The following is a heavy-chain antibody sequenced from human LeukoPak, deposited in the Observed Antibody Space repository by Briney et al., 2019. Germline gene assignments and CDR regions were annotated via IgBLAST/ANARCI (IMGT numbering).Heavy chain of an antibody. CDR3: AGYTGPIAFDI. CDR1: GGTFSSYA. J-gene: IGHJ3*02. D-gene: IGHD3-16*02. Sequence: SVKVSCKASGGTFSSYAISWVRQAPGQGLEWMGGIFPIFGTANYAQKFQGRVTITTDESTSTAYMELSSLRSEDTAVYYCAGYTGPIAFDIWGQGTMVTVSS. V-gene: IGHV1-69*05. CDR2: IFPIFGTA.